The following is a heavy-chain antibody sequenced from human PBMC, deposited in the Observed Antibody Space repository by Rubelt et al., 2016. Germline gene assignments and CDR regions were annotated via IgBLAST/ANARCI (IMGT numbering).Heavy chain of an antibody. CDR2: IKQDGSEK. D-gene: IGHD5-12*01. CDR3: ARASGSRLPGY. V-gene: IGHV3-7*04. J-gene: IGHJ4*02. Sequence: EVQLVESGGGLVQPGGSLRLSCAASGFTFSSYWMSWVRQAPGKGLEWVANIKQDGSEKYYVDSVKGRFTISRDNAKNSLSLQMNRLRAEYSAVYYCARASGSRLPGYWGQGTLVTVSS. CDR1: GFTFSSYW.